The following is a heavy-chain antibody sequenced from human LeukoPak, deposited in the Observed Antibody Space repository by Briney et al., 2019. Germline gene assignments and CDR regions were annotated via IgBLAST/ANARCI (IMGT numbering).Heavy chain of an antibody. J-gene: IGHJ3*02. CDR3: AKDWIRGSANAFDI. Sequence: GVSLRLSCAASGFTFSSYAMIWVPQAPGKGREWGSAISGSGGSTYYADSVKGRFTISRDKSKNTLYLQMNSLRAEDTAVYYCAKDWIRGSANAFDIWGQGTMVTVSS. CDR2: ISGSGGST. D-gene: IGHD5-18*01. V-gene: IGHV3-23*01. CDR1: GFTFSSYA.